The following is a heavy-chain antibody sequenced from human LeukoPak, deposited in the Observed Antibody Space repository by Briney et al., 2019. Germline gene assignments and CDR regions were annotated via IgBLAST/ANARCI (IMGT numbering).Heavy chain of an antibody. J-gene: IGHJ5*02. V-gene: IGHV1-24*01. CDR2: FDPEDGET. CDR1: GYTLTELS. D-gene: IGHD3-22*01. CDR3: ATDPYYYDSSAHGSWFDP. Sequence: ASVKVSCKVSGYTLTELSMYWVRQAPGKGLEWMGGFDPEDGETIYAQKFQGRVTMTEDTSTDTAYMELSSLRSEDTAVYYCATDPYYYDSSAHGSWFDPWGQGTLVTVSS.